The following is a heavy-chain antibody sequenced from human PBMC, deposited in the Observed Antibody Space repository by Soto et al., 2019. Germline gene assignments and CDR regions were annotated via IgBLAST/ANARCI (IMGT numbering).Heavy chain of an antibody. J-gene: IGHJ4*02. D-gene: IGHD3-22*01. CDR2: IYSVGST. CDR1: GFTVSSNY. CDR3: VRGPRCNYYDSSGYYPFDY. Sequence: EVQLVETGGGLIQPGGSLRISFAASGFTVSSNYMSWVRQAPGQGLVWVSVIYSVGSTYYADSVKGRFTISRDNSKNTLSLQMNSLRAADTAVYYCVRGPRCNYYDSSGYYPFDYCGQGTLFTVAS. V-gene: IGHV3-53*02.